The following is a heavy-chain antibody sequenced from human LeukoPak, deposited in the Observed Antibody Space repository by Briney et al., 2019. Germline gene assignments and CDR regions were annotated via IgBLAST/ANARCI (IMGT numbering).Heavy chain of an antibody. CDR2: ISSSSSYI. J-gene: IGHJ5*02. D-gene: IGHD6-13*01. CDR1: GFTFSSYS. Sequence: GGSLRLSCAASGFTFSSYSMNWLRQAPGKGLEWVSSISSSSSYIYYADSVKGRFTISRDNAKNSLYLQMNSLRAEDTAVYYCARALIAAAGDPWGQGTLVTVSS. CDR3: ARALIAAAGDP. V-gene: IGHV3-21*01.